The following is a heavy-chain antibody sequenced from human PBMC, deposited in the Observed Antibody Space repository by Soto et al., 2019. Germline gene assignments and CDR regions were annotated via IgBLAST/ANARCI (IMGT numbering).Heavy chain of an antibody. Sequence: GESLKISCKGSAYSFTSYWISWVRQMPGKGLEWMGRIDPSDSYTNYSPSFQGHVTISADKSISTVYLQWSSLKASDTAMYYCAGKRRGYSYGWYYYYGMDVWGQGTTVTVSS. D-gene: IGHD5-18*01. CDR2: IDPSDSYT. CDR3: AGKRRGYSYGWYYYYGMDV. CDR1: AYSFTSYW. J-gene: IGHJ6*02. V-gene: IGHV5-10-1*01.